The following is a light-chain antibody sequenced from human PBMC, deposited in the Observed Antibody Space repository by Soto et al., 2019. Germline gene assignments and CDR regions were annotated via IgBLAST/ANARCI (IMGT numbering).Light chain of an antibody. J-gene: IGKJ2*01. V-gene: IGKV3-15*01. Sequence: DIVLTQSPATLSVSPGDRVTLSCRASESLFGFLAWYQQKPGQAPRLLMYGVSTRATGIPARFSGGGYATDFTLTISSLQSEDSAFYFCQSYNDWPFAYGLGTRLEI. CDR2: GVS. CDR3: QSYNDWPFA. CDR1: ESLFGF.